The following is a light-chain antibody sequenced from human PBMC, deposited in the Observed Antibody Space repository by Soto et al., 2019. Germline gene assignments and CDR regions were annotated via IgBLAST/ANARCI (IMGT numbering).Light chain of an antibody. V-gene: IGKV3D-20*02. Sequence: EIVLTHSPGTLSLSPGERATLSCRASQSVSSSYLAWYQQRPGQAPRLLIYDASSRATGIPDRFSGSGSGTDFTLTISRLEPEDFAVYYCQQRSSSPLTFGGGTKVDIK. CDR1: QSVSSSY. CDR3: QQRSSSPLT. CDR2: DAS. J-gene: IGKJ4*01.